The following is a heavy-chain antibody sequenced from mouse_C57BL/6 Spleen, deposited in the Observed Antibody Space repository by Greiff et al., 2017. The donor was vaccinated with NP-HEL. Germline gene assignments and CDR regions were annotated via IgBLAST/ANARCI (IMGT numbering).Heavy chain of an antibody. D-gene: IGHD2-5*01. V-gene: IGHV5-6*02. CDR3: ANSNYVVVDY. Sequence: EVKLVESGGDLVKPGGSLKLSCAASGFTFSSYGMSWVRQTPDKRLEWVATISSGGSYTYYPDSVKGRFTISRDNAKNTLYLQMSSLKSEDTAMYYCANSNYVVVDYWGQGTSVTVSS. CDR1: GFTFSSYG. CDR2: ISSGGSYT. J-gene: IGHJ4*01.